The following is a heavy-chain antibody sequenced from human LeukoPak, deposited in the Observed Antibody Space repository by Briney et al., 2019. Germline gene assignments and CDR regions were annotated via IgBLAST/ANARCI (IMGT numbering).Heavy chain of an antibody. V-gene: IGHV3-23*01. J-gene: IGHJ2*01. CDR1: GYTFSSYA. Sequence: GGSLRLSCAASGYTFSSYAMSWVRQAPAKGLEWVSTISGSGGSTYYADSVKGRFTISRDNSKNTLYLQMNSLRAEDTAVYYYAKDLVVVIAMQGYFDLWGRGTLVTVSS. D-gene: IGHD2-21*01. CDR3: AKDLVVVIAMQGYFDL. CDR2: ISGSGGST.